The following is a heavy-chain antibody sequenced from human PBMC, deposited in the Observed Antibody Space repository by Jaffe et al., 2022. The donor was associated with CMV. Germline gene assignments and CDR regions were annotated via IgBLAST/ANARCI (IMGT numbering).Heavy chain of an antibody. V-gene: IGHV4-39*01. D-gene: IGHD5-18*01. CDR1: GGSISSSSYY. Sequence: QLQLQESGPGLVKPSETLSLTCTVSGGSISSSSYYWGWIRQPPGKGLEWIGSIYYSGSTYYNPSLKSRVTISVDTSKNQFSLKLSSVTAADTAVYYCASNGGDTAMDTDWYFDLWGRGTLVTVSS. CDR3: ASNGGDTAMDTDWYFDL. J-gene: IGHJ2*01. CDR2: IYYSGST.